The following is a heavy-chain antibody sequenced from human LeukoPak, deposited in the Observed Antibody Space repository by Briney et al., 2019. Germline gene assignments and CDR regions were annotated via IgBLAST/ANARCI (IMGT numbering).Heavy chain of an antibody. J-gene: IGHJ6*03. D-gene: IGHD6-13*01. CDR1: GGSISSYY. CDR3: ARGWQQLHYYYYMDV. V-gene: IGHV4-59*01. CDR2: IYYSGST. Sequence: SETLSLTCTVSGGSISSYYWSWVRQPPAKGLEWIGYIYYSGSTNYNPSLKSRVTISVDTSKNQFSLKLSSVTAADTAVYYCARGWQQLHYYYYMDVWGKGTTVTVSS.